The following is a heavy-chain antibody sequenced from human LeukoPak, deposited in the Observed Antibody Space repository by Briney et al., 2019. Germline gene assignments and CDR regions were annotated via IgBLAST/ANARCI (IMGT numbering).Heavy chain of an antibody. V-gene: IGHV3-21*01. D-gene: IGHD3-22*01. CDR3: ARDKGYDSSGQKRFDY. CDR1: GFTFSSYS. CDR2: ISSSSSYI. J-gene: IGHJ4*02. Sequence: GGSLRLSCAASGFTFSSYSMNWVRQAPGKGLEWVSSISSSSSYIYYADSVKGRFTISRDNAKNSLYLQMNSLRAEDTAVYYCARDKGYDSSGQKRFDYWGQGTLVTVSS.